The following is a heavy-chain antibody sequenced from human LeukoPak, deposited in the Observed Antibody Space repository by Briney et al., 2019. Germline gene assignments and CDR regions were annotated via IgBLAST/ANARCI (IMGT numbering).Heavy chain of an antibody. V-gene: IGHV3-30*18. CDR1: GFTFSSYG. D-gene: IGHD6-19*01. CDR2: ISYDGSNK. CDR3: AKDPEHSSGWYSSYYYYGMDV. Sequence: GGSLRLSCAASGFTFSSYGMHWVRQAPGKGLEWVAVISYDGSNKYYADSVKGRFTISRDNSKNTLYLQMNSLRAEDTAVYYCAKDPEHSSGWYSSYYYYGMDVWGQGTTVTVSS. J-gene: IGHJ6*02.